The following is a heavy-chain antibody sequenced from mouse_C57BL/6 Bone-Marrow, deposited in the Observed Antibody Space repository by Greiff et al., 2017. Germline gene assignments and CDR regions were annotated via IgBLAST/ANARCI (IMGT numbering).Heavy chain of an antibody. J-gene: IGHJ2*01. V-gene: IGHV1-82*01. Sequence: VQLQQSGPELVKPGASVKISCKASGYAFSSSWMNWVKQRPGKGLEWIGRIYPGDGDTNYTGKFQGKATLTADKSSSTAYMQLSSLTSEDSAVYFCARNGYLLFAYWGQGTTLTVSA. CDR2: IYPGDGDT. CDR3: ARNGYLLFAY. CDR1: GYAFSSSW. D-gene: IGHD2-3*01.